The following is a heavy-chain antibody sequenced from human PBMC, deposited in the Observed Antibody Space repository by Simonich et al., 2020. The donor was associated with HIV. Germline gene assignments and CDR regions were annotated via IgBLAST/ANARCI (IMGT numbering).Heavy chain of an antibody. J-gene: IGHJ1*01. CDR3: ARLTAGGLGEYFQH. D-gene: IGHD6-13*01. CDR1: GGSFSGYY. CDR2: IKHRGST. Sequence: QVQLQQWGAGLLKPSETLSLTCAVYGGSFSGYYWTWIRHPPGKGLEWIGEIKHRGSTNYNPSLKSRVTISVDTSKNQFSLKLSSVTAADTAVYYCARLTAGGLGEYFQHWGQGTLVTVSS. V-gene: IGHV4-34*01.